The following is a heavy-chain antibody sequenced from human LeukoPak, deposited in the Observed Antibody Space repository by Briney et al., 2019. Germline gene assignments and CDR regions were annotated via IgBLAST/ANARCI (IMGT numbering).Heavy chain of an antibody. CDR2: IYYSGST. J-gene: IGHJ4*02. D-gene: IGHD3-10*01. V-gene: IGHV4-31*03. CDR3: ARDRRDHRVVRGVIECDY. Sequence: SETLSLTCTVSGGSISSGGYYWSWIRQHPGKGLEWIGYIYYSGSTYYNPSLKSRVTISVDTSKNQFSLKLSSVTAADTAVYYCARDRRDHRVVRGVIECDYWGQGALVTVSS. CDR1: GGSISSGGYY.